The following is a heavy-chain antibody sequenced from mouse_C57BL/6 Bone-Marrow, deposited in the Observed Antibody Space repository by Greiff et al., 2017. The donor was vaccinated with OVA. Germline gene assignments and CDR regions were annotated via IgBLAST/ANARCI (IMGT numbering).Heavy chain of an antibody. CDR1: GFSLTSYG. V-gene: IGHV2-6*01. Sequence: QVQLQQSGPGLVAPSQSLSITCTVSGFSLTSYGVDWVRQSPGKGLEWLGVIWGVGSTNYNSALKSRLSISKDNSKSQVFLKMNSLQTDDTAMYYCASRDELYAMDYWGQGTSVTVSS. J-gene: IGHJ4*01. CDR3: ASRDELYAMDY. CDR2: IWGVGST.